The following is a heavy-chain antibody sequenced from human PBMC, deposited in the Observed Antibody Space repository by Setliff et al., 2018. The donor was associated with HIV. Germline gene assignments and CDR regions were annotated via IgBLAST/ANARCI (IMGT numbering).Heavy chain of an antibody. CDR3: AKDIIPAGLFHDL. J-gene: IGHJ5*02. V-gene: IGHV3-11*04. D-gene: IGHD2-2*01. Sequence: GSLRLSCAASGFTFSDYYMTWIRQAPGKGLEWVSYISPNGNSMYYADSVKGRFTIAGDNAKNSLYLQMNSLRAEDTALYYCAKDIIPAGLFHDLWGQGTLVTVSS. CDR1: GFTFSDYY. CDR2: ISPNGNSM.